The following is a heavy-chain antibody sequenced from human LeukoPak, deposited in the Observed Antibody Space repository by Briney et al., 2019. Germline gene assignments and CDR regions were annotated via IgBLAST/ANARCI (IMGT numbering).Heavy chain of an antibody. CDR1: GLTFSSYA. CDR2: ISPSGGIT. J-gene: IGHJ1*01. CDR3: AKDDAWGRYKD. D-gene: IGHD3-16*01. V-gene: IGHV3-23*01. Sequence: PGGSLRLSCAASGLTFSSYAMSWVRQAPGKGLEWVSGISPSGGITYYTDSVRGRFTISRDNSKNTVSLQMNSLRGEDTAVYYCAKDDAWGRYKDWGQGTLVTVSS.